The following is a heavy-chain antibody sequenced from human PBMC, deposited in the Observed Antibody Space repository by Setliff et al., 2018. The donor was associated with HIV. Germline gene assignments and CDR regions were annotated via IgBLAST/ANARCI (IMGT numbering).Heavy chain of an antibody. J-gene: IGHJ4*02. V-gene: IGHV4-34*01. CDR3: ARGGGFWSGQLDY. CDR2: INHSGST. CDR1: NGSFSGYY. D-gene: IGHD3-3*01. Sequence: SETLSLTCAVYNGSFSGYYWTWIRQPPGKGLEWIGEINHSGSTNYSPSLKSRVTISVDASRNQFSLRLSSVTAADTAVYYCARGGGFWSGQLDYWGQGTLVTVSS.